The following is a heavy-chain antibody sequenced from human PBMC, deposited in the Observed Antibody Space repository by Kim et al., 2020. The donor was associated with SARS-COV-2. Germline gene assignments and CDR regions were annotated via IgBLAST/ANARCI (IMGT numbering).Heavy chain of an antibody. Sequence: YADSVKGRFTVSRDNSKNMLYLEMTSLRAEDTALYYCVKRGYTSTSSFDYWGQGTLVTVFS. V-gene: IGHV3-74*01. CDR3: VKRGYTSTSSFDY. J-gene: IGHJ4*02. D-gene: IGHD5-12*01.